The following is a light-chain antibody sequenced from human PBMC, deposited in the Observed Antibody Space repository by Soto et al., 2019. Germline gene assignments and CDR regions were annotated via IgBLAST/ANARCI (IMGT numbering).Light chain of an antibody. CDR2: AAS. CDR1: QSISSY. CDR3: QQSYSTPPIT. Sequence: DIRMTQSPSSLSASVEDRVTITCRASQSISSYLNWYQQKPGKAPKLLIYAASSLQSGVPSRFSGSGSGTDLTLTISSLQPEDFATYYCQQSYSTPPITFGQGTRLEIK. J-gene: IGKJ5*01. V-gene: IGKV1-39*01.